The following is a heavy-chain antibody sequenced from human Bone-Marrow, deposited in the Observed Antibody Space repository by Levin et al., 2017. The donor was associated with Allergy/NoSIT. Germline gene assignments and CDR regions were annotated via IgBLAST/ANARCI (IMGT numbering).Heavy chain of an antibody. D-gene: IGHD6-13*01. V-gene: IGHV1-18*01. CDR1: GYPFTSYG. CDR3: ARALGPAAARFDY. CDR2: ISGYNDNT. Sequence: GESLKISCKASGYPFTSYGLSWVRQAPGQGLEWMGWISGYNDNTHYAQNLQGRVTMTTDTSTSTAYMELRGLRSDDTAVYYCARALGPAAARFDYWGQGTLVTVSS. J-gene: IGHJ4*02.